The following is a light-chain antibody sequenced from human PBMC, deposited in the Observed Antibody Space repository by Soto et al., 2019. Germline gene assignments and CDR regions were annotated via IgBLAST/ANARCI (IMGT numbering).Light chain of an antibody. J-gene: IGLJ2*01. CDR1: SSDVGNYNL. CDR3: CSYAGSSTWVV. V-gene: IGLV2-23*01. Sequence: QSVLTQPASVSGSPGQSITISCTGTSSDVGNYNLVSWYQQHPGKAPKLMIYEGSKRPSGVSNRFSGSKSGNTASLTISGLQAEDEADYYCCSYAGSSTWVVFGGGTQLTVL. CDR2: EGS.